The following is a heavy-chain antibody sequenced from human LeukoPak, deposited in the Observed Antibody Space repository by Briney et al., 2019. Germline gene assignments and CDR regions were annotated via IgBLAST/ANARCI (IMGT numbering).Heavy chain of an antibody. Sequence: GASVKVSCKVPGYTLTELSMHWVRQAPGKGLEWMGGFDPEDGETIYAQKFQGRVTMTEDTSTDTAYMELSSLRSEDTAVYYCARGGYCSSTSCYGAFDIWGQGTMVTVSS. V-gene: IGHV1-24*01. CDR1: GYTLTELS. J-gene: IGHJ3*02. D-gene: IGHD2-2*01. CDR3: ARGGYCSSTSCYGAFDI. CDR2: FDPEDGET.